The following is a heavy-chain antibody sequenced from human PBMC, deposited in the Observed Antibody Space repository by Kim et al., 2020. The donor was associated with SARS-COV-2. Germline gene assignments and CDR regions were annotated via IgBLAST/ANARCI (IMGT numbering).Heavy chain of an antibody. CDR3: ARGEGRIAVAGASDY. V-gene: IGHV3-30*07. J-gene: IGHJ4*02. D-gene: IGHD6-19*01. Sequence: DSVKGRFTISRDNSKNTLYLQMNSLRAEDTAVYYCARGEGRIAVAGASDYWGQGTLVTVSS.